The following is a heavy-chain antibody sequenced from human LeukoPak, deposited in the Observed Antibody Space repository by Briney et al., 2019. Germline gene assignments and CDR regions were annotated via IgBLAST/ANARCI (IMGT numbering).Heavy chain of an antibody. J-gene: IGHJ4*02. CDR1: GFTLSTNA. Sequence: GGSLRLSCLTSGFTLSTNAMSWVRQAPGKGLEWISGISGSGASTYYADSVKGRFTISGDDSRNTLYLQMNSLRGDDTAVYYCAKDVGKWESLHFFDYWGQGTLVTVAS. CDR3: AKDVGKWESLHFFDY. V-gene: IGHV3-23*01. D-gene: IGHD1-26*01. CDR2: ISGSGAST.